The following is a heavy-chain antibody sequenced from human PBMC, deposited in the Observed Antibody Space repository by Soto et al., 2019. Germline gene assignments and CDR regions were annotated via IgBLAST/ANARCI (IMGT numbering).Heavy chain of an antibody. D-gene: IGHD7-27*01. Sequence: PGGSLRLSCAASGFTFSSYGMHWVRQAPGKGLEWVAFIWHDGGNKFYAESVKGRFTISRDNSKNTLYLQMNSLSAEDTAMYYCARDGDVNTAFAKHYCGPGTLVTVYS. CDR2: IWHDGGNK. CDR3: ARDGDVNTAFAKHY. J-gene: IGHJ4*02. V-gene: IGHV3-33*01. CDR1: GFTFSSYG.